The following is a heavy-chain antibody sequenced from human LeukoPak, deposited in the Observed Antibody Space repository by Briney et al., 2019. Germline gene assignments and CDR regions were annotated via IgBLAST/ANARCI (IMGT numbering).Heavy chain of an antibody. V-gene: IGHV4-39*01. J-gene: IGHJ5*02. CDR1: GGSISSSSYY. CDR3: ARRPYGMNWFDP. D-gene: IGHD3-16*01. Sequence: KPSETLSLTCTVSGGSISSSSYYWGWILQPPGKGLEWIGSIYYGGSTYYNPSPKSRVTISVDTSKNQFSLKLSSVTAADTAVYYCARRPYGMNWFDPWGQGTLVTVSS. CDR2: IYYGGST.